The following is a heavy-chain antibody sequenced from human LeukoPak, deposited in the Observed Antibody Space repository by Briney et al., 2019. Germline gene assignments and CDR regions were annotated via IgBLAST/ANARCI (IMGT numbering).Heavy chain of an antibody. V-gene: IGHV3-11*03. CDR2: ISSSSSYT. CDR3: ARHLEEGWFDP. CDR1: GFTFSDYY. J-gene: IGHJ5*02. Sequence: GGSLRLSCAASGFTFSDYYTSWIRQAPGKGLEWVSYISSSSSYTNYADSVKGRFTISRDNAKNSLYMQMNSLRAEDTAVYYCARHLEEGWFDPWGQGTLVTVSS. D-gene: IGHD5-24*01.